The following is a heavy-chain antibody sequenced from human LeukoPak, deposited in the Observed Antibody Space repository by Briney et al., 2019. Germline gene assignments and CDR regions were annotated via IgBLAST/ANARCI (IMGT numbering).Heavy chain of an antibody. J-gene: IGHJ3*02. CDR1: GYTFTGYY. CDR3: ARDFSVTGAFDI. CDR2: INPNSGGT. Sequence: ASVKVSCKASGYTFTGYYMHWVRQAPGQGLEWMGRINPNSGGTNYAQKFQGRVTMTRDTSSSTAYMELSRLSSDDTAVYYCARDFSVTGAFDIWGQGTMVTVSS. D-gene: IGHD2-21*02. V-gene: IGHV1-2*06.